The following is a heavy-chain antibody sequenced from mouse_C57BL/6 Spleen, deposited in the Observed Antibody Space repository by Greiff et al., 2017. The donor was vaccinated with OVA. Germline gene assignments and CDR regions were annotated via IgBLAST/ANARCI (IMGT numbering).Heavy chain of an antibody. CDR1: GFSLTSYA. V-gene: IGHV2-9-1*01. CDR2: IWTGGGT. D-gene: IGHD2-4*01. J-gene: IGHJ2*01. Sequence: QVQLQQSGPGLVAPSQSLSITCTVSGFSLTSYAISWVRQPPGKGLEWLGVIWTGGGTNYNSALKSRLSISKDNSKSQVFLKMNSLQTDDTARYYCARNFFYYDYDGGHFDYWGQGTTLTVSS. CDR3: ARNFFYYDYDGGHFDY.